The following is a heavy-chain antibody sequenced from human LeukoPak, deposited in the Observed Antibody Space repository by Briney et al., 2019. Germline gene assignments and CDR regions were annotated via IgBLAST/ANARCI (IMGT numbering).Heavy chain of an antibody. CDR2: IIAMIGTA. CDR1: GGTFSGYA. V-gene: IGHV1-69*13. Sequence: SVKVSCKASGGTFSGYAINWVRRAPGQGLEWMGGIIAMIGTAKYAQRFQGRVTITADESTSTAYMEVSSLRSEDTAVYYCAIFQGTYGDNGKDHWGQGTLVIVSS. J-gene: IGHJ4*02. D-gene: IGHD4-17*01. CDR3: AIFQGTYGDNGKDH.